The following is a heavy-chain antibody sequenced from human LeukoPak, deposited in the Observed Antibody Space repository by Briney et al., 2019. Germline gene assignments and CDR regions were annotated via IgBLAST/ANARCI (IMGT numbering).Heavy chain of an antibody. Sequence: SETLSLTCTVSGGSISSYYWSWIRQPAGKGLEWSGLIYTSGSTNYNPSLKSRVTMSVDTSKNQFSLKLSSVTAADTAVYYCASSPVHHDFWSGPPFYYFDYWGQGTLVTVSS. V-gene: IGHV4-4*07. CDR1: GGSISSYY. CDR3: ASSPVHHDFWSGPPFYYFDY. CDR2: IYTSGST. D-gene: IGHD3-3*01. J-gene: IGHJ4*02.